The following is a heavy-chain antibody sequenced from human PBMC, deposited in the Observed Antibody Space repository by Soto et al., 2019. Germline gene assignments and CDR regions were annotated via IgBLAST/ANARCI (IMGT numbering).Heavy chain of an antibody. Sequence: GASVKVSCKASGYTFTGYYMHWVRQAPGQGLEWMGWINPNSGGTNYAQKFQGWVTMTRDTSISTAYMELSRLRSDDTAVYYCARSVGATKGIYYYYYGTDVWGQGTTVTVSS. CDR2: INPNSGGT. CDR3: ARSVGATKGIYYYYYGTDV. D-gene: IGHD1-26*01. CDR1: GYTFTGYY. V-gene: IGHV1-2*04. J-gene: IGHJ6*02.